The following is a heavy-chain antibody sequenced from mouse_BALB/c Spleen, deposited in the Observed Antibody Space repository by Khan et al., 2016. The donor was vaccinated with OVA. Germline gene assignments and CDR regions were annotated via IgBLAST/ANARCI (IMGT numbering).Heavy chain of an antibody. V-gene: IGHV14-3*02. CDR3: ARMARK. Sequence: VQLQQSGAELVKSGATVKLSCKASGLNIKDTYMHWLQQWPEQGLEWLGRIDPPNGNTKYDQKFQCKATINAETSSKPAYLHLSSLTSEDTADYYCARMARKWGQGTTLTVSS. J-gene: IGHJ2*01. CDR2: IDPPNGNT. CDR1: GLNIKDTY.